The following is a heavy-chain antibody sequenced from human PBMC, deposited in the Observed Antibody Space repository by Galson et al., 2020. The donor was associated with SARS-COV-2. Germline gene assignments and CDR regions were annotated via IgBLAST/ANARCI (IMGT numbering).Heavy chain of an antibody. CDR3: ARDSLAAAGTGTPNYYGMDV. J-gene: IGHJ6*02. D-gene: IGHD6-13*01. CDR2: IKQDGSEK. V-gene: IGHV3-7*01. Sequence: TGGSLRLSCAASGITFSSYWMSWVRQAPGKGLEWVANIKQDGSEKYYVDSVKGRFTISRDNAKNSLYLQMNSLRAEDTAVYYCARDSLAAAGTGTPNYYGMDVWGQGTTVTVSS. CDR1: GITFSSYW.